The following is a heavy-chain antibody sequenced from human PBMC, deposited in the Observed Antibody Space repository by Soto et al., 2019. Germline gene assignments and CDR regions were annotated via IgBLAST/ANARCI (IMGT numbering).Heavy chain of an antibody. V-gene: IGHV3-33*01. CDR1: GFTFSSYG. J-gene: IGHJ5*02. CDR3: ARDRTAAGTLNWFDP. D-gene: IGHD6-13*01. Sequence: QVQLVESGGGVVQSGRSLRLSCAASGFTFSSYGMHWVRQAPGKGLEWVAVIWYDGSNKYYADSVKGRFTISRDNSKNTLYLQMNSLRAEDTAVYYCARDRTAAGTLNWFDPWGQGTLVTVSS. CDR2: IWYDGSNK.